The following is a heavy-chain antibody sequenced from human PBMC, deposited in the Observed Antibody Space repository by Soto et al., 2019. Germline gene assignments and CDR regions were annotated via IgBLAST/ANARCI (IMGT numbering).Heavy chain of an antibody. V-gene: IGHV3-23*01. D-gene: IGHD6-19*01. CDR2: ISGSGDSS. J-gene: IGHJ4*02. Sequence: EVQLLESGGGLVQPGGALRLSCAASGFTFSSYAMSWVRQAPGKGLEWVSVISGSGDSSYYADSVKGRFTISRDNSKNTLYLQMNSLRAEDTAVYYCVRRTSGSYLDNWGQGTLVTVSS. CDR3: VRRTSGSYLDN. CDR1: GFTFSSYA.